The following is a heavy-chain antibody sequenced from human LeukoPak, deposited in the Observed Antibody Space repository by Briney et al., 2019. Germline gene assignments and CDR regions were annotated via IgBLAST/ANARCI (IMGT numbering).Heavy chain of an antibody. CDR3: TRAGGLVRGVHYYYYMDV. J-gene: IGHJ6*03. V-gene: IGHV3-30*02. Sequence: GGSLRLSCAASGSTFSAYGMHWVRQAPGKGLEWVTFIRYDGSNKYYADSVKGRFTISRDNSKNTLSLQMNSLRPEDTAVYYCTRAGGLVRGVHYYYYMDVWGKGTTVTISS. CDR2: IRYDGSNK. CDR1: GSTFSAYG. D-gene: IGHD3-10*01.